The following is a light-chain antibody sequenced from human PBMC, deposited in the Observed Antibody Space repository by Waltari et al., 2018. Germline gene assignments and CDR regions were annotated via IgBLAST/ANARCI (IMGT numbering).Light chain of an antibody. CDR1: GSNIGSNT. V-gene: IGLV1-44*01. Sequence: QSMLTQPPSASGTPGQRVTISCSGSGSNIGSNTVNWYQQLPGTAPKLLIYRNNLRPSVVPDRVSGSKSGTSASLAISGLQSEDEADYFCAAWDDSLNGPKFGGGTKLTVL. J-gene: IGLJ2*01. CDR2: RNN. CDR3: AAWDDSLNGPK.